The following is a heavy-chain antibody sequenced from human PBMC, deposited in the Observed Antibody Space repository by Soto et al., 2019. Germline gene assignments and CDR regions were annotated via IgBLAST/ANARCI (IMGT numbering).Heavy chain of an antibody. CDR1: GFTFSSYA. CDR2: ISYDGSNK. CDR3: ATLLDY. J-gene: IGHJ4*02. V-gene: IGHV3-30-3*01. Sequence: QVQLVESGGGVVQPGRSLRLSCAASGFTFSSYAMHWVRQAPGKGLEWVAVISYDGSNKYYADSVKGRFTISRDNSKNTLYLQMNSLRAEDTAVYYCATLLDYWGQGTLVTVSS.